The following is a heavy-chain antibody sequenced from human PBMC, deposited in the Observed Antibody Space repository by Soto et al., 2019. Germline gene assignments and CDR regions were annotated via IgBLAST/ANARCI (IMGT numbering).Heavy chain of an antibody. J-gene: IGHJ6*02. Sequence: GASVKVSCKASGGTFSSYAICGARQAPGQGLEWMGGIIPIFGTANYAQKFQGRVTITADESTSKAYMELSSLRSEDTAVYYCARECGSGQCSGYYYYYYGMDVWGQGTTVTVSS. D-gene: IGHD3-10*01. CDR3: ARECGSGQCSGYYYYYYGMDV. CDR1: GGTFSSYA. V-gene: IGHV1-69*13. CDR2: IIPIFGTA.